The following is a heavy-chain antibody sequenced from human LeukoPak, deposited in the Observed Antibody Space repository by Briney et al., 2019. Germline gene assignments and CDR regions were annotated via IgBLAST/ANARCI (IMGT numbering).Heavy chain of an antibody. V-gene: IGHV3-21*01. D-gene: IGHD2-15*01. CDR3: ARFGYVAAVDL. Sequence: GGSLRLSCAASGFTFSSYSMNWVRQAPGKGLEWVSSISSSSSYIYYADSVKGRFTISRDNAKNLLYLQMNSLRAEDTAVYYCARFGYVAAVDLWGQGTLVTVSS. J-gene: IGHJ4*02. CDR2: ISSSSSYI. CDR1: GFTFSSYS.